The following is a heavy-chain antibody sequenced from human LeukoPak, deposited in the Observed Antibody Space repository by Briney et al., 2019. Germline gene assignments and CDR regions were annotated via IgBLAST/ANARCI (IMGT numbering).Heavy chain of an antibody. V-gene: IGHV4-34*01. D-gene: IGHD3-3*01. J-gene: IGHJ2*01. CDR2: INHSGST. Sequence: SETLSHTCGVYGGSFSGYYWSWIRQPPGKGLEWIGEINHSGSTNYNPSLKSRVTISVDTSKNQFFLKLSSVTAADTAVYYCARKGDFWSGYRSYWYFDLWGRGTLVTVS. CDR1: GGSFSGYY. CDR3: ARKGDFWSGYRSYWYFDL.